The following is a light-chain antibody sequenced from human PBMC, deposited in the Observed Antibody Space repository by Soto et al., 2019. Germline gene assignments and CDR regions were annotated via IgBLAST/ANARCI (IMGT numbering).Light chain of an antibody. CDR3: QHYKNWPLT. Sequence: EIVMTQSPATLSVSPGERATLSCRASQSVSSNFAWYQQKPGQAPRLLIYGASTRATGIPARFSGSGSGTEFTLTISSLQSEYFAVYYCQHYKNWPLTFGGGTKVEIK. J-gene: IGKJ4*01. V-gene: IGKV3-15*01. CDR1: QSVSSN. CDR2: GAS.